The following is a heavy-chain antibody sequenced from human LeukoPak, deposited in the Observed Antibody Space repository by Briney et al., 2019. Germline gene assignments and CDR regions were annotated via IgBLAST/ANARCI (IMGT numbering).Heavy chain of an antibody. D-gene: IGHD4-17*01. CDR1: EFSVGSNY. CDR2: ISTTSGNI. Sequence: GGSLRLSCAASEFSVGSNYMNWVRQAPGKGLEWVAAISTTSGNIYYADSVKGRFTISRDNAKNSLYLQMNSLRAEDTAVYYCARALAGGDYVSPDYWGQGTLVTVSS. J-gene: IGHJ4*02. V-gene: IGHV3-21*01. CDR3: ARALAGGDYVSPDY.